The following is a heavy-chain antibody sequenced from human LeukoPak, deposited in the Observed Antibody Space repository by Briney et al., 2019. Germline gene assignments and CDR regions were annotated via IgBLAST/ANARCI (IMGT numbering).Heavy chain of an antibody. J-gene: IGHJ5*02. CDR3: ARGPSSGYYYGWFDP. V-gene: IGHV3-64*01. D-gene: IGHD3-22*01. CDR2: ISSNGGST. CDR1: GFTFNNYG. Sequence: GRSLRLSCAASGFTFNNYGMHWVRQAPGKGLEYVSAISSNGGSTYYANSVKGRFTISRDNSKNTLYLQMGSLRAEDMAVYYCARGPSSGYYYGWFDPWGQGTLVTVSS.